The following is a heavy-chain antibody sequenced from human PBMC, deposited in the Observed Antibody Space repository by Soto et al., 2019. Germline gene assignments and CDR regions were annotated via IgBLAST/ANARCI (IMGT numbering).Heavy chain of an antibody. CDR3: ARGQIPGYEWFGEPRGYYFDY. V-gene: IGHV3-13*01. CDR1: GFTFSSYD. J-gene: IGHJ4*02. D-gene: IGHD3-10*01. CDR2: IGTAGDT. Sequence: GGSLRLSCAASGFTFSSYDMHWVRQATGKGLEWVSAIGTAGDTYYPGSEKGRFTISRENAKNSFYLQMNSLRAEDTAVYYCARGQIPGYEWFGEPRGYYFDYWGQGTLVTVSS.